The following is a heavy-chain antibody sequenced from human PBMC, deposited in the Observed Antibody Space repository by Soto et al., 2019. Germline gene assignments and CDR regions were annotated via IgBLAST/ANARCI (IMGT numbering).Heavy chain of an antibody. V-gene: IGHV3-21*01. J-gene: IGHJ6*02. CDR1: GFTFNSYS. CDR2: ISSSSTFI. D-gene: IGHD1-1*01. CDR3: ARGRPTGYSYYGMVV. Sequence: PGGSLRLSCAASGFTFNSYSMNWVRQAPGKGLEWVSSISSSSTFIYDADSVKGRFSISRDNAKNSLFLQMNSLRAEDTAVYFCARGRPTGYSYYGMVVWGQGTTVTVSS.